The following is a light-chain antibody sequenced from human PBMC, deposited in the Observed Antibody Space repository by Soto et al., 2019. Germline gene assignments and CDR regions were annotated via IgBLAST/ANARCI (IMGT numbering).Light chain of an antibody. Sequence: PGQRVTISCTGSSSNIGAGYDVHGYQQLPGTAPKLLIYGNSNRPSGVPDRFSGSKSGTSASLALTWLQAEDEADYYCQSYDSGLSGYVFGTGTKVXVL. V-gene: IGLV1-40*01. J-gene: IGLJ1*01. CDR1: SSNIGAGYD. CDR3: QSYDSGLSGYV. CDR2: GNS.